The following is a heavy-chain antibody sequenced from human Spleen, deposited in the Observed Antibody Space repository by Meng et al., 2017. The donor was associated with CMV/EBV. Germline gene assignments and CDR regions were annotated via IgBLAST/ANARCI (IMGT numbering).Heavy chain of an antibody. V-gene: IGHV5-51*01. J-gene: IGHJ4*02. CDR2: IYPGDSDT. CDR3: ARYHDSSGYYYRPFDY. D-gene: IGHD3-22*01. CDR1: GYSFPNYW. Sequence: KVSCKGSGYSFPNYWIGWVRQMPGKGLEWMGVIYPGDSDTRYSPSFQGQVTISADRSISTAYLQWSSLKASDTAMYYCARYHDSSGYYYRPFDYWGQGTLVIVSS.